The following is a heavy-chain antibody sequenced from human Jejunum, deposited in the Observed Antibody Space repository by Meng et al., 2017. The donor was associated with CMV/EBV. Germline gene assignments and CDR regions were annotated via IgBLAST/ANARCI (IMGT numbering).Heavy chain of an antibody. CDR3: ARDTAYGFDF. CDR2: VYYSGST. V-gene: IGHV4-59*01. D-gene: IGHD3-16*01. CDR1: GGPTSGYY. J-gene: IGHJ4*02. Sequence: LTCTVSGGPTSGYYWSWVRQPPGKGLEWIGNVYYSGSTNHNPSLRSRVTLSIDTSKDQFSLKLESVTAADTAVYYCARDTAYGFDFWGQGTLVTVSS.